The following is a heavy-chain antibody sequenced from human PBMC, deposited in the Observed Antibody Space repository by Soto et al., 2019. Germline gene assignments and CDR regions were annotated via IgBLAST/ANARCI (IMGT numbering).Heavy chain of an antibody. CDR3: VRPPGHGSSSPSEFHY. CDR2: ISYDGSNK. CDR1: GFTFSSYA. Sequence: QVQLVESGGGVVQPGRSLRLSCAASGFTFSSYAMHWVRQAPGKGLEWVAVISYDGSNKYYADSVKGRFTISRDNSKNTLYLQMNSLRAEDTAVYYCVRPPGHGSSSPSEFHYWGQGTLVTVSS. J-gene: IGHJ4*02. D-gene: IGHD6-6*01. V-gene: IGHV3-30-3*01.